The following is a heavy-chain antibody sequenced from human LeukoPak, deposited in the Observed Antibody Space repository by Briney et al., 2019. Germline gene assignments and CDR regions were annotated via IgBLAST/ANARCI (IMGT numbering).Heavy chain of an antibody. CDR1: GFTFSSYV. Sequence: PGGSLRLSCAASGFTFSSYVMHWVRQAPGEGLEWVAVISFDGSNKYYGDSLKGRFTISRDNSKNTLYLQMNSLRDDDTAVYYCARERFGDFDYGGQGTLVTVSS. J-gene: IGHJ4*02. V-gene: IGHV3-30-3*01. CDR3: ARERFGDFDY. D-gene: IGHD3-10*01. CDR2: ISFDGSNK.